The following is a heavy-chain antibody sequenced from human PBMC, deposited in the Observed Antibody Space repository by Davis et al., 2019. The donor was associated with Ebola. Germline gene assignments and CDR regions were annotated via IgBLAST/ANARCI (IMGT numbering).Heavy chain of an antibody. CDR3: VKDSSNIWFDI. CDR1: EFTFRDYS. Sequence: GGSLRLSCVASEFTFRDYSINWIRQAPGKGLEWMSIISHDGSNRFYADSVKGRFAMSRDNSRGTLYLQMNSLRVEDSAIYYCVKDSSNIWFDIWGQGTLITVSS. J-gene: IGHJ3*02. D-gene: IGHD2/OR15-2a*01. CDR2: ISHDGSNR. V-gene: IGHV3-30*07.